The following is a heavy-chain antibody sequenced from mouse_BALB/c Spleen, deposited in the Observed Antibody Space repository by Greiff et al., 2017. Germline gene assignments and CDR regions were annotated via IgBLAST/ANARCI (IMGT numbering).Heavy chain of an antibody. J-gene: IGHJ3*01. CDR1: GDSITSGN. D-gene: IGHD2-1*01. V-gene: IGHV3-8*02. Sequence: EVQLQQSGPSLVKPSQTLSLTCSVTGDSITSGNWNWFRKFPGNKLEYMGYISYSGSTYYNPSLKSRISITRDTSKNQYYLQLNSVTTEDTATYYCARLGGNYGGAWFAYWGQGTLVTVSA. CDR3: ARLGGNYGGAWFAY. CDR2: ISYSGST.